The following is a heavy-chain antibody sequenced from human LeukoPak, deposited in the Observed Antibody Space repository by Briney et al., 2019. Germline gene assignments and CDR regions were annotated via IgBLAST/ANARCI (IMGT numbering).Heavy chain of an antibody. D-gene: IGHD6-19*01. CDR2: ITGHDGNT. CDR3: ARDVIDSGWYVDY. CDR1: DYTFTDYG. Sequence: GASVKVSCKTSDYTFTDYGITWVRQAPGRGLEWMGWITGHDGNTNYAQKFHDRVTMTADTSTSTAYMELTSLTSDDTAVYYCARDVIDSGWYVDYWGQGTLVIVSS. V-gene: IGHV1-18*01. J-gene: IGHJ4*02.